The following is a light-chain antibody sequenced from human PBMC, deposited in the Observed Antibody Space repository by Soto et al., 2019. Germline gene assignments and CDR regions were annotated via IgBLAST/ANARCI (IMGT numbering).Light chain of an antibody. CDR1: SSDVGAYNY. V-gene: IGLV2-14*01. Sequence: QSVLTQPASVSGSPGQSIAISCTGTSSDVGAYNYVSWYQQHPGKAPKLMISEVTNRPSGVSGRFSGSKSGNTASLTISGLQAEDEADYYCSSFTSSFTFVFGGGTKLTVL. CDR2: EVT. J-gene: IGLJ1*01. CDR3: SSFTSSFTFV.